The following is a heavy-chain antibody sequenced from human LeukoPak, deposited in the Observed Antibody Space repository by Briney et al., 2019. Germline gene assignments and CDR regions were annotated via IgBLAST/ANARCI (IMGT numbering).Heavy chain of an antibody. V-gene: IGHV4-61*01. Sequence: PSETLSLTCTVSGGSVSSGSYYWSWIRQPPGKGLEWIGYIYYSGSANYNPSLKSRVTISVDTSKNQFSLKLSSVTAADTAVYYCARGGDSSGYYLEYFDYWGQGTLVTVSS. CDR1: GGSVSSGSYY. J-gene: IGHJ4*02. CDR3: ARGGDSSGYYLEYFDY. D-gene: IGHD3-22*01. CDR2: IYYSGSA.